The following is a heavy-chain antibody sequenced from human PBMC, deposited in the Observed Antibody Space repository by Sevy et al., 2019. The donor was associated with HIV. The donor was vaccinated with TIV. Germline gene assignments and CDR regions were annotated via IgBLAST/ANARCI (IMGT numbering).Heavy chain of an antibody. Sequence: ASVKVSCKVSGYTLTQLSMHWVRQAPGKGLEWMGTFDPEDGKTIYGQKFQGRVTMTEDKSTDTAYMQLTSLGSEDTGVFYCAVTEDYYDSSGYPFDYWGLGTLVTVSS. J-gene: IGHJ4*02. CDR2: FDPEDGKT. CDR3: AVTEDYYDSSGYPFDY. CDR1: GYTLTQLS. V-gene: IGHV1-24*01. D-gene: IGHD3-22*01.